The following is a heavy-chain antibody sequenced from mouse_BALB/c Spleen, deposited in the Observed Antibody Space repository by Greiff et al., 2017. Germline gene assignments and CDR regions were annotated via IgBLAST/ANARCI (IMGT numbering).Heavy chain of an antibody. D-gene: IGHD2-1*01. CDR1: GFSLTDYG. J-gene: IGHJ4*01. V-gene: IGHV2-6-5*01. Sequence: VQRVESGPGLVAPSQSLSITCTVSGFSLTDYGVSWIRQPPGKGLEWLGVIWGGGSTYYNSALKSRLSISKDNSKSQVVLKMNSLQTDDTAMYYCAKHEGGNYLYYYAMDYWGQGTSVTVSS. CDR2: IWGGGST. CDR3: AKHEGGNYLYYYAMDY.